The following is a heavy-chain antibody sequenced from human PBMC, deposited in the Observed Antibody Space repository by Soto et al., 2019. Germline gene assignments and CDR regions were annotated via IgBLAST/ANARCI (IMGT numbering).Heavy chain of an antibody. Sequence: KLSWKASGETNTSSCSSWAQQSPRQGLEWMGWISAYNGNTNYAQKLQGRVTMTTDTSTSTAYMELRSLRSDDTAVYYCARDRDFWSGYHYFDYWGQGTLVTVSS. CDR1: GETNTSSC. V-gene: IGHV1-18*01. D-gene: IGHD3-3*01. CDR2: ISAYNGNT. J-gene: IGHJ4*02. CDR3: ARDRDFWSGYHYFDY.